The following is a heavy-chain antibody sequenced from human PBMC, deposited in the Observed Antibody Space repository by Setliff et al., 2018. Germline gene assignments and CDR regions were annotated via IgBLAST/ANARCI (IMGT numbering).Heavy chain of an antibody. Sequence: SETLSLTCTVSRGPINSHYWSWIRQPAGKGLEWIGRIYADGSTNYNPSLKSRVTMSIDTSKNQFFLEVRSVTAADTAVYYCARTSTARYFDLWGRGTLVT. V-gene: IGHV4-4*07. J-gene: IGHJ2*01. CDR2: IYADGST. CDR3: ARTSTARYFDL. CDR1: RGPINSHY. D-gene: IGHD2-2*01.